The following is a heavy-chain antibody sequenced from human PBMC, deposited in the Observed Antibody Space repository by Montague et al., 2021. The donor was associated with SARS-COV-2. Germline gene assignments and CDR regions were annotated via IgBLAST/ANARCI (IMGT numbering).Heavy chain of an antibody. V-gene: IGHV4-34*01. Sequence: SETLSLTCAVYGGSLSGHYWSWVRQPPEKGLEWIGDISHTGSIKYNPSLKSRVTMSIDAAKNQFSLRMTSVTAAATSTYYCARGGTVRSTTIEVVWLPVLDSWGQGTLVTVSS. J-gene: IGHJ4*02. CDR3: ARGGTVRSTTIEVVWLPVLDS. CDR1: GGSLSGHY. CDR2: ISHTGSI. D-gene: IGHD2-21*01.